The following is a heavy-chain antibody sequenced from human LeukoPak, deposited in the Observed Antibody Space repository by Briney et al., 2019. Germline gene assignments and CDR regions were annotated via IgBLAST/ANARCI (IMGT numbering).Heavy chain of an antibody. V-gene: IGHV4-59*08. CDR1: GGSISGYY. CDR3: ARHSKYYYDSSGSYVGYFQH. J-gene: IGHJ1*01. CDR2: IYYTGST. Sequence: SETLSLTCTVSGGSISGYYWSWIRQPPGKGLEWIGYIYYTGSTNYNPSLKSRVTTSVDTSKNQFSLKLSSVTAADTAVYYCARHSKYYYDSSGSYVGYFQHWGQGTLVTVSS. D-gene: IGHD3-22*01.